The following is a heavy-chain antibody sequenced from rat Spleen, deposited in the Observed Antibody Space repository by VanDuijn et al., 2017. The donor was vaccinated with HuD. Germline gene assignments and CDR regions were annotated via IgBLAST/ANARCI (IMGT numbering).Heavy chain of an antibody. CDR2: ISISGDDT. CDR1: GFTFSNYY. Sequence: EVQLVESGGGLVQPGRSMKLSCAASGFTFSNYYMAWVRQAPMKGLEWVASISISGDDTYYRDSVKGRFTISRDDAKSTLYLQMDSLRSEDTATYYCERQSSGINLFYFDYWGQGVMVTVSS. CDR3: ERQSSGINLFYFDY. J-gene: IGHJ2*01. D-gene: IGHD1-4*01. V-gene: IGHV5-25*01.